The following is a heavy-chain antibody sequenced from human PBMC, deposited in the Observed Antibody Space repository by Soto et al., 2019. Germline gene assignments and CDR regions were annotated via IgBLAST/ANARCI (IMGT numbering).Heavy chain of an antibody. CDR3: EISKDRGGGTTFIY. J-gene: IGHJ4*02. Sequence: PGGSLRLSCAVSGFTFDDNAMHWVRQAPEKGLEWVSGINWKSDIGYADSVKGRFTISRDNAENSLYLQMNSLRAEDTALYYCEISKDRGGGTTFIYWGQGTQVTVSS. CDR1: GFTFDDNA. V-gene: IGHV3-9*01. D-gene: IGHD3-16*01. CDR2: INWKSDI.